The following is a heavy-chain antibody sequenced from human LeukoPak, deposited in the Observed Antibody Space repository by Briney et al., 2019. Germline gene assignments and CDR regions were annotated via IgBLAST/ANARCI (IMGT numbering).Heavy chain of an antibody. V-gene: IGHV4-38-2*02. CDR3: ARVDTDMVPYFDY. D-gene: IGHD5-18*01. Sequence: SETLSLTCTVSGYAISSGYYWGWIRQPPGKGLEWIGSIYHSGSTYYNPSLKSRVTISVDTSKNQFSLKLSSVTAADTAVYYCARVDTDMVPYFDYWGQGTLVTVSS. CDR2: IYHSGST. CDR1: GYAISSGYY. J-gene: IGHJ4*02.